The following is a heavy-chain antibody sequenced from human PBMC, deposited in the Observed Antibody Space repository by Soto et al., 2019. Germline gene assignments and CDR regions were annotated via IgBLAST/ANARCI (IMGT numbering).Heavy chain of an antibody. CDR2: IYYSGST. V-gene: IGHV4-31*03. CDR3: ARDNRGYSYGKKTYYFDY. J-gene: IGHJ4*02. Sequence: TLSLTCTVSGGSISRGGYYWSWMRQQPGKGREWIGYIYYSGSTYYIPSLKSRVTISVDTSKNQFSLKLSSVTAADTAVYYCARDNRGYSYGKKTYYFDYWGQGTLVTVSS. CDR1: GGSISRGGYY. D-gene: IGHD5-18*01.